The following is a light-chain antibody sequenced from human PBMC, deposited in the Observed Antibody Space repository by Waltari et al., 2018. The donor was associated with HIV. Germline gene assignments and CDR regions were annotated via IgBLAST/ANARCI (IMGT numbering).Light chain of an antibody. V-gene: IGLV1-40*01. Sequence: QSVLIQPPSVSGAPGHNVTIACAGTNSNVGAGFDVNWYQQFPGVAPKIVIYGNPNRPSGVTYRFSGAKSDTAASLAITGLRAEDEADYHCQSYDNTLGGVVFGGGTKLTVL. CDR3: QSYDNTLGGVV. CDR2: GNP. CDR1: NSNVGAGFD. J-gene: IGLJ2*01.